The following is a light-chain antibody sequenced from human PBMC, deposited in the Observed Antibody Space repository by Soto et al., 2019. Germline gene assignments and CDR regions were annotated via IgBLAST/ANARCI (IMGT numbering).Light chain of an antibody. Sequence: DIQMTQSPSTLSASVGDRVTITCRASQSLSGWLAWYQQAPGKAPNLLIYMASTLASGVPSRFSGSGSGTEFTLTISSPQPDDFGTYYCQQYNGYSWTFGQGTKVDIK. CDR2: MAS. CDR1: QSLSGW. V-gene: IGKV1-5*03. J-gene: IGKJ1*01. CDR3: QQYNGYSWT.